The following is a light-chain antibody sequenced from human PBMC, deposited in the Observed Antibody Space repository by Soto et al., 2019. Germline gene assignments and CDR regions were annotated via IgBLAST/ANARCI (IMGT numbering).Light chain of an antibody. CDR2: GAS. CDR3: QQYGSTPYT. Sequence: EVVRTQSPGTLSLSPGERATLSCRASPIVSNNYLAWYQQRPGQAPRLLIYGASKMETGIQYKFSGSGSGTDFTLSVNRLEPEDVAVYYCQQYGSTPYTFGQGTKLEIE. CDR1: PIVSNNY. V-gene: IGKV3-20*01. J-gene: IGKJ2*01.